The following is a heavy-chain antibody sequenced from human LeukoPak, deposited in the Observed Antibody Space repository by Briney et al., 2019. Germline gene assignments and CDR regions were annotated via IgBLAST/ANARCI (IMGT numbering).Heavy chain of an antibody. Sequence: ASVKVSCKASGYTFTSYFIHWVRQAPGQGLEWMGWISAYNGNTNYAQKLQGRVTMTTDTSTSTAYMELRSLRSDDTAVYYCARDIGIAAAGNYYYYYGMDVWGQGATVTVSS. CDR1: GYTFTSYF. CDR3: ARDIGIAAAGNYYYYYGMDV. D-gene: IGHD6-13*01. CDR2: ISAYNGNT. J-gene: IGHJ6*02. V-gene: IGHV1-18*04.